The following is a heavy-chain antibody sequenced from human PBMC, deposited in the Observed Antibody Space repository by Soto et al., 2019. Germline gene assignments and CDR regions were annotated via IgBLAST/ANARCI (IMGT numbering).Heavy chain of an antibody. J-gene: IGHJ4*02. CDR3: ARDWGSSGWPN. D-gene: IGHD6-19*01. CDR2: IYFTGTT. CDR1: GHSLSSGGYY. V-gene: IGHV4-31*03. Sequence: SETLSLTCTVSGHSLSSGGYYWSWIRQHPGKGLEWVGYIYFTGTTLYNPSLKSRLAISVDTSKNQFSLKLTSVTAADTAVYYCARDWGSSGWPNWGQGVMVTVSS.